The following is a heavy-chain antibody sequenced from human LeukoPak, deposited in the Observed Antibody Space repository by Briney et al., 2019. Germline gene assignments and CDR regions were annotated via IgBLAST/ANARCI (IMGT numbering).Heavy chain of an antibody. D-gene: IGHD3-22*01. CDR3: ASGGSYYDSSGYYTDY. V-gene: IGHV5-51*01. Sequence: GESLKISCKGSGYSFTSYWIGWVRQMPGKGLEWMGIIYPGDSDTRYSPSFQGQVTVSADKSISTAYLQWSSLKASDTAMYYCASGGSYYDSSGYYTDYWGRGTLVTVSS. CDR1: GYSFTSYW. J-gene: IGHJ4*02. CDR2: IYPGDSDT.